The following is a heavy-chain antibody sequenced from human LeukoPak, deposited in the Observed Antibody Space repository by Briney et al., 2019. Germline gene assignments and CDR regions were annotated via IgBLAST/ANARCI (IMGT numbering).Heavy chain of an antibody. CDR1: VGTFSSYA. CDR3: ARGDSSSSDWFDP. V-gene: IGHV1-69*06. Sequence: SVKVSCKCSVGTFSSYAISWVRQAPGQGLEWMGGIIPIFGTANYAQKLLGRVTITADKSTRTASMELSSLRSEDTALYYCARGDSSSSDWFDPWGQGTLVTVSS. CDR2: IIPIFGTA. J-gene: IGHJ5*02. D-gene: IGHD6-6*01.